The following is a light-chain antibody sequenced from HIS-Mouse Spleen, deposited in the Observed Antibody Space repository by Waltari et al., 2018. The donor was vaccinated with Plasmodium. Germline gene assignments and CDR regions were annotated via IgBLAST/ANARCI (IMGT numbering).Light chain of an antibody. CDR1: ALPKKY. Sequence: SYELTQPPSVSVSPGQTARITCSGDALPKKYAYWYQQKSGQAPELVIYEDSKRPAGIPDRISGSSSGTMATLTISGAQVEDEADYYCYSTDSSGNHRVFGGGTKLTVL. CDR2: EDS. V-gene: IGLV3-10*01. CDR3: YSTDSSGNHRV. J-gene: IGLJ3*02.